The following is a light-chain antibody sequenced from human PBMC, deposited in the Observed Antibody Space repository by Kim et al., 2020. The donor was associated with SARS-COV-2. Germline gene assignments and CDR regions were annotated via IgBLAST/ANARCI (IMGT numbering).Light chain of an antibody. CDR2: DHN. CDR3: GTWDSSLIAVV. J-gene: IGLJ2*01. Sequence: HKVTISCSARTSTLANHSVSCYQQLPGTAPQLLIYDHNRRPSRIPAPFSGSKSGTSATLGIPGLQTGDEADYYCGTWDSSLIAVVFGGGTQLTVL. V-gene: IGLV1-51*01. CDR1: TSTLANHS.